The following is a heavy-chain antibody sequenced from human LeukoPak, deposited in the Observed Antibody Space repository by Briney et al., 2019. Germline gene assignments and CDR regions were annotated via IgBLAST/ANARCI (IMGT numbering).Heavy chain of an antibody. Sequence: PGGSLRLSCAASGFTFSSYAMSWVRQAPGKGLEWVSAISGSGGGTYYADSVKGRFTVSRDNSEKTLYLQMNTLTAEDTAVYYCARIGFGYSFGQGFDYWGQGTLVSVSS. CDR2: ISGSGGGT. CDR1: GFTFSSYA. V-gene: IGHV3-23*01. D-gene: IGHD5-18*01. CDR3: ARIGFGYSFGQGFDY. J-gene: IGHJ4*02.